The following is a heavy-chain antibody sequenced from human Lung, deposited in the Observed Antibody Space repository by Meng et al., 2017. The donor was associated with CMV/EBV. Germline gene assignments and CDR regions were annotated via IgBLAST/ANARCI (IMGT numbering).Heavy chain of an antibody. CDR2: IYSDGIST. V-gene: IGHV3-74*01. J-gene: IGHJ3*02. CDR1: GININTYW. CDR3: AREPGRGAFDI. D-gene: IGHD3-10*01. Sequence: SCAVSGININTYWMHWVRQDPGKGLVWLSRIYSDGISTRYADSVKGRFTISRDNTKNTLYLQMNGLRAEDTAVYYCAREPGRGAFDIWGQGKLVTVSS.